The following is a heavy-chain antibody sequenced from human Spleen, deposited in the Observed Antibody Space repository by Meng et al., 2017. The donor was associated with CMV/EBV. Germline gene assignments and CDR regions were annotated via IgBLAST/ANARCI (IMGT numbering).Heavy chain of an antibody. V-gene: IGHV1-8*02. CDR1: GYTFTSYD. Sequence: ASVKVSCKASGYTFTSYDINWVRQATGQGLEWMGWMNPNSGNTGYAQKFQGRVTVTRNTSISTAYMELSSLRSEDTAVYYCARKRSFWSGFGYYYYGMDVWGQGTTVTVSS. D-gene: IGHD3-3*01. J-gene: IGHJ6*02. CDR2: MNPNSGNT. CDR3: ARKRSFWSGFGYYYYGMDV.